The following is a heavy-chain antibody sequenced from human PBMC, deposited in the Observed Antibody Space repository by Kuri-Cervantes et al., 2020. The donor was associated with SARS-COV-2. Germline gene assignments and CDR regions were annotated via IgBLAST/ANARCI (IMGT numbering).Heavy chain of an antibody. V-gene: IGHV1-2*06. CDR3: ARALIAVAGKNYYGMDV. D-gene: IGHD6-19*01. CDR2: INPNSGGT. J-gene: IGHJ6*02. Sequence: GESLKISCKASGYTFTGYYMHWVRQAPGQGFEWMGRINPNSGGTNYAQKFQGRVTMTRDTSISTAYMELSRLRSDDTAVYYCARALIAVAGKNYYGMDVWGQGTTVTVSS. CDR1: GYTFTGYY.